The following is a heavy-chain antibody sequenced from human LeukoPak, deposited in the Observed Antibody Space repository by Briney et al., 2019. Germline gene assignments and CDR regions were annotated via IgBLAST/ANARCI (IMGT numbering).Heavy chain of an antibody. Sequence: ASVKVSCKASGYTFTGYYMHWVRHAPGQGLEWMGWINPNSGGTNYAQKFQGRVNMTRDTSISTAYMELSRLRSDDTAVYYGVRDRGRVSKWYWGQGTLVTVSS. V-gene: IGHV1-2*02. CDR3: VRDRGRVSKWY. J-gene: IGHJ4*02. CDR1: GYTFTGYY. D-gene: IGHD3-16*01. CDR2: INPNSGGT.